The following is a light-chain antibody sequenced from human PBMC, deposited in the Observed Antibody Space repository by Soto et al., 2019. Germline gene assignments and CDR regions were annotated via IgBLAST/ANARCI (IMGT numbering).Light chain of an antibody. J-gene: IGKJ1*01. CDR1: QSISDT. CDR2: GAS. Sequence: EIVLTQSPGTLSLSPVERATLSCMASQSISDTLAWYQQKPGQAPRLLIYGASTRATGIPARFSGSGSGTEFTLTISSLQSEDFAVYYCQQYNNWPETFGQGTKVDIK. CDR3: QQYNNWPET. V-gene: IGKV3-15*01.